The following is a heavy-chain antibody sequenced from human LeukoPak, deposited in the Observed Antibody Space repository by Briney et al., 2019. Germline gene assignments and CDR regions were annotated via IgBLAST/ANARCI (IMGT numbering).Heavy chain of an antibody. CDR1: GGSISSSSYY. CDR3: ARAMDTAMVIAYYYYYYMDV. CDR2: IYYSGST. Sequence: SETLSLTCTVSGGSISSSSYYWGWIRQPPGKGLEWIGSIYYSGSTYYNPSLKSRVTISVDTSKNQFSLKLSSVTAADTAVYYCARAMDTAMVIAYYYYYYMDVWGKGTTVTVSS. D-gene: IGHD5-18*01. V-gene: IGHV4-39*07. J-gene: IGHJ6*03.